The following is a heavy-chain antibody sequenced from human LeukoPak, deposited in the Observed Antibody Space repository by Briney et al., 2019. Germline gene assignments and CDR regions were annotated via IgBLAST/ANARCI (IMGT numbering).Heavy chain of an antibody. D-gene: IGHD7-27*01. CDR2: IYYSGST. Sequence: SETLSLTCTVSGDSISGFYWSWIRQPPGKGLEWIGYIYYSGSTNYNPSLKSRVTISVDTSKNQFSLKLTSVTAADTAVYYCARVERTYWGPGPGDYFDSWGQGTMVTVSS. J-gene: IGHJ4*02. CDR3: ARVERTYWGPGPGDYFDS. CDR1: GDSISGFY. V-gene: IGHV4-59*01.